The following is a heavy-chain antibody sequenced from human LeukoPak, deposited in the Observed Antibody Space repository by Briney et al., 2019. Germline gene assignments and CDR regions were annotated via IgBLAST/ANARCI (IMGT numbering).Heavy chain of an antibody. CDR3: ARYRGSGCFDP. CDR2: IKQDGSDK. CDR1: GFTFNNYW. Sequence: GGSLRLSCAASGFTFNNYWMTWVRQAPGKGLEWVANIKQDGSDKCYGDSVKGRFTISRDNAKNSLYLQMNSLRAEDTAVYFCARYRGSGCFDPWGQGTLVTVSS. V-gene: IGHV3-7*04. J-gene: IGHJ5*02. D-gene: IGHD2-15*01.